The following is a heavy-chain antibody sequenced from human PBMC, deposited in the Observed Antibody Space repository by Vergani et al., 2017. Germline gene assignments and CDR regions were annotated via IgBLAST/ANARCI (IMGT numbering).Heavy chain of an antibody. J-gene: IGHJ6*03. CDR2: IIPIFGTA. CDR1: GGTFSSYA. D-gene: IGHD2-2*01. CDR3: AEGYCYRTSPTISLYTYYFFYMDG. V-gene: IGHV1-69*01. Sequence: QVQLVQSGAEVKKPGSSVKVSCKASGGTFSSYAISWVRQAPGQGLEWMGGIIPIFGTANYAQKFQGRVTITADESTSTAYMELSSLRSEDTAGYYCAEGYCYRTSPTISLYTYYFFYMDGWGKGNTVTVSS.